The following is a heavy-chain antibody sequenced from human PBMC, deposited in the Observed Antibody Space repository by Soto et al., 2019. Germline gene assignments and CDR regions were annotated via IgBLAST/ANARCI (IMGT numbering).Heavy chain of an antibody. J-gene: IGHJ5*02. CDR1: GGSIISSSDY. CDR3: ARGKEDCGGDCAFDP. D-gene: IGHD2-21*02. CDR2: IYYSGST. Sequence: TEARSHTCPVSGGSIISSSDYWGWIRQPPGKGLEWIGSIYYSGSTYYNPSLKSRVTISVDTSKNQFSLKLSSVTAADTAVYHCARGKEDCGGDCAFDPWGQGTLVTVS. V-gene: IGHV4-39*01.